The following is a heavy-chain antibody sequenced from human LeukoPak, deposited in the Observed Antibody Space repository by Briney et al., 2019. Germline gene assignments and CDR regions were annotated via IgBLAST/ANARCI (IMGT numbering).Heavy chain of an antibody. V-gene: IGHV4-4*02. CDR2: IFHSGST. CDR3: ARVLSGSNFDY. J-gene: IGHJ4*02. Sequence: SETLSLTCAVSGGPISSNNWWSWVRQPPGKGLEWIGEIFHSGSTNYNPSLKSRVTISVDKSKNQFSLRLSSVTAADTAVYYCARVLSGSNFDYWGQGTLVTVSS. D-gene: IGHD3-22*01. CDR1: GGPISSNNW.